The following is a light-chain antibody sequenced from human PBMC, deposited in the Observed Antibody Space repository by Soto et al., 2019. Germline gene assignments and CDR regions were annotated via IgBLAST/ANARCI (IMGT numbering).Light chain of an antibody. V-gene: IGLV3-9*01. CDR1: NIGSKN. CDR3: QVWDSSTV. CDR2: RDS. J-gene: IGLJ2*01. Sequence: SYELTQPLAVSVARGQTARITCGGNNIGSKNVHWYQQKPGQAPVLVIYRDSNRPSGIPERFSGSNSGNTATLTISRAQAGDEADYYCQVWDSSTVFGGGTKLTVL.